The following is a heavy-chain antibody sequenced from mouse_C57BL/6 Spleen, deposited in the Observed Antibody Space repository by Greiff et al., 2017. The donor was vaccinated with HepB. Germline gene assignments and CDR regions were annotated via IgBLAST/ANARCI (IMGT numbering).Heavy chain of an antibody. CDR1: GFNIKDDY. CDR3: TVYYGSSYDY. V-gene: IGHV14-4*01. Sequence: DVQLQESGAELVRPGASVKLSCTASGFNIKDDYMHWVKQRPEQGLEWIGWIDPENGDTEYASKFQGKATITADTSSNTAYLQLSSLTSADTAVYYCTVYYGSSYDYWGQGTTLTVSS. D-gene: IGHD1-1*01. J-gene: IGHJ2*01. CDR2: IDPENGDT.